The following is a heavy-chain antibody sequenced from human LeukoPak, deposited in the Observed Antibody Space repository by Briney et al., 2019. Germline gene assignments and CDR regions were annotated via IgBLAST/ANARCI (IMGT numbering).Heavy chain of an antibody. V-gene: IGHV1-46*01. CDR3: ARAYYDSSGYYYYGMDV. Sequence: ASVKVSCKASGYTFTSYYMHWVRQAPGQGLEWMGIINPSGGSTSYAQKFQGRVTMTRDTSTGTVYMELSSLRSEDTAVYYCARAYYDSSGYYYYGMDVWGQGTTVTVSS. CDR2: INPSGGST. J-gene: IGHJ6*02. D-gene: IGHD3-22*01. CDR1: GYTFTSYY.